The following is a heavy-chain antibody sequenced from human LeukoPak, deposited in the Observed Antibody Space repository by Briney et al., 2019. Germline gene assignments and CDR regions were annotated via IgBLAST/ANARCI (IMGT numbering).Heavy chain of an antibody. CDR2: ISAYNGNT. D-gene: IGHD3-22*01. CDR3: ARDSSAYYYDSSGYYLGIKSYYFDY. V-gene: IGHV1-18*01. Sequence: ASVKASCKASGYTFTSYGISWVRQAPGQGLEWMGWISAYNGNTNYAQKLQGRVTMTTVTSTSTAYMELRSLRSDDTAVYYCARDSSAYYYDSSGYYLGIKSYYFDYWGQGTLVTVSS. CDR1: GYTFTSYG. J-gene: IGHJ4*02.